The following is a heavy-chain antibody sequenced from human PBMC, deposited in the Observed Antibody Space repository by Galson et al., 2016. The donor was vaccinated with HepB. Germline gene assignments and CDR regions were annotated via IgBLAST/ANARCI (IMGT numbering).Heavy chain of an antibody. Sequence: CKASGYTFTSYGITWVRQAPGQGLKWMGWISGYNDKTNYAQSLQGRVTMTTDTSTGIAYMELRSLTSDDTAVYYCARTYSSGQPSDYWGQGTLVTVSS. CDR3: ARTYSSGQPSDY. CDR1: GYTFTSYG. D-gene: IGHD3-22*01. J-gene: IGHJ4*02. CDR2: ISGYNDKT. V-gene: IGHV1-18*01.